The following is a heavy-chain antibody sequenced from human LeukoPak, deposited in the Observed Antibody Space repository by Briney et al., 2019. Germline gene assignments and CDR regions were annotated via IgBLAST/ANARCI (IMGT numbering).Heavy chain of an antibody. CDR1: GGSISSYY. V-gene: IGHV4-59*01. Sequence: SETLSLTCTVSGGSISSYYWSWIRQPPGKGLEWSGYIYYSGSTNYNPSLKSRVTISVDTSKSQFSLKLSSVTAADTAVYYCARGGFFDWLPDAFDIWGQGTMVTVSS. CDR3: ARGGFFDWLPDAFDI. CDR2: IYYSGST. D-gene: IGHD3-9*01. J-gene: IGHJ3*02.